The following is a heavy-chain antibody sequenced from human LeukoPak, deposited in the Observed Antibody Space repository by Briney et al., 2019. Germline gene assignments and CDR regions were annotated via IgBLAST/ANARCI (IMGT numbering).Heavy chain of an antibody. J-gene: IGHJ4*02. Sequence: GGSLRLSCAASGFTFSSYWMSWVRQAPGKGLEWVANIKQDGSEKYYVDSVKGRFTISRDNAKNSPYLQMNSLRAEDTAVYYCARDLWDSSSNYYFDYWGQGTLVTVSS. CDR2: IKQDGSEK. V-gene: IGHV3-7*01. CDR3: ARDLWDSSSNYYFDY. CDR1: GFTFSSYW. D-gene: IGHD6-6*01.